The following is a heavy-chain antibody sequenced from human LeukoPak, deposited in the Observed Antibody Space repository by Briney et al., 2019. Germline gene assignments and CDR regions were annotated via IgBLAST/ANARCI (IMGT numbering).Heavy chain of an antibody. CDR3: ARDYYCGMDV. CDR1: GFTFSTYW. V-gene: IGHV3-74*01. J-gene: IGHJ6*02. CDR2: INPDGITT. Sequence: PGGSLRLSCAASGFTFSTYWMHWVRQAPGKGLEWVSRINPDGITTPCADSVKGRFTISRDNAKNTLFLQMNSLRAEDTAVYYCARDYYCGMDVWGQGTTITVSS.